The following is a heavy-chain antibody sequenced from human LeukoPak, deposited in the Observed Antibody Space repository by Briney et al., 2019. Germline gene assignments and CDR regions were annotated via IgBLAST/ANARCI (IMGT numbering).Heavy chain of an antibody. Sequence: GGSLRLSCAASGFTFSNAWMSWVRQAPGKGLEWVGRIKSKTDGGTTDYAAPVKGRFTISRDDSKNTLYLQMNSLRAEDTAVYYCAKDRPVHYYGSGSYYRGYDAFDIWGQGTMVTVSS. CDR1: GFTFSNAW. V-gene: IGHV3-15*01. CDR3: AKDRPVHYYGSGSYYRGYDAFDI. D-gene: IGHD3-10*01. J-gene: IGHJ3*02. CDR2: IKSKTDGGTT.